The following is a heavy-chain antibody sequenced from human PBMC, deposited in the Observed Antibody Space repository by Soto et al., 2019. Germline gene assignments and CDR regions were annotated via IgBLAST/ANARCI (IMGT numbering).Heavy chain of an antibody. J-gene: IGHJ4*02. D-gene: IGHD3-16*01. CDR3: RHVNTRGYYFGS. V-gene: IGHV2-5*01. CDR1: GFSLTTSQVG. CDR2: VYWNDDK. Sequence: QITLKEPVPTLVKPTQTLTLSCTFSGFSLTTSQVGVGWFSQPPGKALQWLAPVYWNDDKYYSLSLKSRLTVIKDTPKSQVGLTMTNMDLVDTATYCCRHVNTRGYYFGSWGQGALITVAS.